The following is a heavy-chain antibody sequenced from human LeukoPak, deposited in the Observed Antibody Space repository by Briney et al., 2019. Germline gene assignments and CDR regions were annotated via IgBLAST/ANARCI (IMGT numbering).Heavy chain of an antibody. V-gene: IGHV4-30-2*01. CDR3: AGYSSSLAFDY. J-gene: IGHJ4*02. CDR1: GGSISSGGYY. CDR2: IYHSGST. D-gene: IGHD6-13*01. Sequence: SQTLSLTCTVSGGSISSGGYYWSWIRQPPGKGLEWIGYIYHSGSTYYNPSLKSRVTISVDRSKNQFSLKLSSVTAADTAVYYCAGYSSSLAFDYWGQGTLVTVSS.